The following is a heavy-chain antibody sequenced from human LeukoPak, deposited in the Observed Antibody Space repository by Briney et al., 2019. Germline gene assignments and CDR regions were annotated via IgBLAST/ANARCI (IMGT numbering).Heavy chain of an antibody. J-gene: IGHJ6*02. CDR1: GGSISSYY. CDR2: IYTSGST. Sequence: SETLSLTCTVSGGSISSYYWSWIRQPAGKGLEWIGRIYTSGSTNYNPSLKSRVTMSVDTSKNQFSLKPSSVTAADTAVYYCARSSALLWFGELDVWGQGTTVTVSS. CDR3: ARSSALLWFGELDV. D-gene: IGHD3-10*01. V-gene: IGHV4-4*07.